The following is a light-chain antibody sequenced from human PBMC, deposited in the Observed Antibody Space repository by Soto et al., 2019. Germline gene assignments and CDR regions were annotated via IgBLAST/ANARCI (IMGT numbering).Light chain of an antibody. Sequence: EIVLTQSPGTLSLSPGERATLSCRASQSVSNSYLAWYRQKPGQAPRLLIYAASSRATGTPDRFSGSGSGIDFTLTISRLEPEDFAVYYCQHYGSSFTFGPGTKVDIK. CDR3: QHYGSSFT. J-gene: IGKJ3*01. CDR2: AAS. CDR1: QSVSNSY. V-gene: IGKV3-20*01.